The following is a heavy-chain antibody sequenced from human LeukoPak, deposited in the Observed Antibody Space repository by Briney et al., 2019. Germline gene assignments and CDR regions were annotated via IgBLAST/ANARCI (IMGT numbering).Heavy chain of an antibody. CDR2: INHSGST. CDR3: ARFRGLLRYFDF. D-gene: IGHD3-9*01. J-gene: IGHJ4*02. V-gene: IGHV4-34*01. CDR1: GGSFSGYY. Sequence: SETLSLTCAVYGGSFSGYYWSWIRQPPGKGLEWIGEINHSGSTNYNPSLKSRVTISVDTSKNQFSLKLSSVTAADTAVYYCARFRGLLRYFDFWGQGTLVTVSS.